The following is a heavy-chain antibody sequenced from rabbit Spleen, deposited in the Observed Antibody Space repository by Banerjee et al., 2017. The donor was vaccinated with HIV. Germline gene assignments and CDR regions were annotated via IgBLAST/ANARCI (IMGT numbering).Heavy chain of an antibody. CDR1: GFDFNTYG. Sequence: QEQLVESGGGLVQPGGSLKLSCKASGFDFNTYGVSWVRQAPGKGLEWIGYIDAASSGVTYYASWVNGRFTISRSTSLNTVTLQMTSLTAADTATYFCARGVANDGDGLYLWGPGTLVTVS. D-gene: IGHD2-1*01. J-gene: IGHJ4*01. CDR2: IDAASSGVT. V-gene: IGHV1S47*01. CDR3: ARGVANDGDGLYL.